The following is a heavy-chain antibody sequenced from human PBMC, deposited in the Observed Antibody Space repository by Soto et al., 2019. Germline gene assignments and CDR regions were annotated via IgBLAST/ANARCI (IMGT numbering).Heavy chain of an antibody. J-gene: IGHJ4*02. D-gene: IGHD5-18*01. V-gene: IGHV4-59*08. CDR1: GGSISSYY. CDR2: IFYSGST. CDR3: ARARGFSYGYCDY. Sequence: SETLSLTXTVSGGSISSYYWSWIRQPPGKGLEWIGYIFYSGSTNYNPSLKSRVTISVDTSKNQFSLKLSSVTAADTAVYYCARARGFSYGYCDYWGRGTLVTVSS.